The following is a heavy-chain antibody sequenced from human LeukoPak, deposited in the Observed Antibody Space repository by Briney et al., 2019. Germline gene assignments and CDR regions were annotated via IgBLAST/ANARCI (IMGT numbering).Heavy chain of an antibody. CDR3: ASGGSRDNWVYYFDY. D-gene: IGHD1-1*01. Sequence: SETLSLTCTVSGGSISTYYWSWIRQPPGKGLEWIGFIYYSGHTNYNPSLKSRVTISVDTSKNQFSLKLTSMTAADTAVYYCASGGSRDNWVYYFDYWGQGTLVTVSS. V-gene: IGHV4-59*01. CDR1: GGSISTYY. J-gene: IGHJ4*02. CDR2: IYYSGHT.